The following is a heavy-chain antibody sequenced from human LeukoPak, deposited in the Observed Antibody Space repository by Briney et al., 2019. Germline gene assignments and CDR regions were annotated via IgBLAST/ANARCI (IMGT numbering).Heavy chain of an antibody. CDR1: GFTFSKYA. CDR3: AKYISDSGAYYAFDY. Sequence: GGSLRLSCAASGFTFSKYAMTWVRQAPGKGLEWVSAITASGTTTYYADSVKGRFTISRGDSKNTLSLQMDSLSAEDTALYYCAKYISDSGAYYAFDYWGQGTLVTVSS. CDR2: ITASGTTT. J-gene: IGHJ4*02. V-gene: IGHV3-23*01. D-gene: IGHD3-10*01.